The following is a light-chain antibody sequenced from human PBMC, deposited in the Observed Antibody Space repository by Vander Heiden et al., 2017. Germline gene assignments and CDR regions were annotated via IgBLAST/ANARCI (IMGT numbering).Light chain of an antibody. CDR2: TAS. J-gene: IGKJ3*01. V-gene: IGKV1-39*01. CDR1: QSINNY. Sequence: DIQMTQSPSSLSPSVGDRVNITCRASQSINNYLNWYQQKPGKAPNLLIYTASSLQSGVPSRFSGSGSGTDFTLTISALQLEDFATYYCQQSDSAPFTFGPGTKVDIK. CDR3: QQSDSAPFT.